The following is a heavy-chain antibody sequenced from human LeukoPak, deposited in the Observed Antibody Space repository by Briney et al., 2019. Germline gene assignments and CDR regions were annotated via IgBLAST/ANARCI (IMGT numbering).Heavy chain of an antibody. Sequence: GGSLRLSCAASGFAFSDYTMNWVRQAPGKRLEWLSSISSRGSVIYYADSVKGRFTISRDNANNSLYLQMNSLRADDTAVYYCARDLGARGYWGRGILVTVSS. V-gene: IGHV3-21*01. J-gene: IGHJ4*02. CDR2: ISSRGSVI. CDR3: ARDLGARGY. D-gene: IGHD3-16*01. CDR1: GFAFSDYT.